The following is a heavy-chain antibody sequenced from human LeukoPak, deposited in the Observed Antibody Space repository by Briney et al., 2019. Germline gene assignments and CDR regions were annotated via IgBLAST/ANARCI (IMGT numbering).Heavy chain of an antibody. CDR1: GYTFTSYG. J-gene: IGHJ3*02. D-gene: IGHD6-19*01. CDR3: ARDRIAVAGTGTFDI. Sequence: ASAKVSCKASGYTFTSYGISWVRQAPGQGLEWMGWISAYNGNTNYAQKLQGRVTMTTDTSTSTAYMELRSLRSDDTAVYYCARDRIAVAGTGTFDIWGQGTMVTVSS. CDR2: ISAYNGNT. V-gene: IGHV1-18*01.